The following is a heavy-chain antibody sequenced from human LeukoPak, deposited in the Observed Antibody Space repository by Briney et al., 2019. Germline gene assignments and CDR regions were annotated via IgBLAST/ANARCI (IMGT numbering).Heavy chain of an antibody. CDR3: ARDRYIFAGPDAYYYMDV. V-gene: IGHV4-59*01. CDR1: GVSISSYY. D-gene: IGHD5-18*01. Sequence: PSETLFLTCTVSGVSISSYYWSWIRQPPGKGLEWIGYMHYSGSTNYNPSLKSRVTISVDTSKNQFSLKLSSVTAADTAVYYCARDRYIFAGPDAYYYMDVWGKGTTVTISS. J-gene: IGHJ6*03. CDR2: MHYSGST.